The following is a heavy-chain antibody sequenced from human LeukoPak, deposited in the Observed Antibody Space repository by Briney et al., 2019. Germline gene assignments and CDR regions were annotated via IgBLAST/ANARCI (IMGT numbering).Heavy chain of an antibody. CDR1: GFTFSSYS. J-gene: IGHJ4*02. Sequence: GGSLRLSCAASGFTFSSYSMNWVRQAPGKGLEWVSYISSSSSAIYYADSMKGRFTISRDNAKNSLYLQMNSLGAEDTAVYYCASLTAPYSGSYYKFDYWGQGTLVTVSS. V-gene: IGHV3-48*04. CDR3: ASLTAPYSGSYYKFDY. D-gene: IGHD1-26*01. CDR2: ISSSSSAI.